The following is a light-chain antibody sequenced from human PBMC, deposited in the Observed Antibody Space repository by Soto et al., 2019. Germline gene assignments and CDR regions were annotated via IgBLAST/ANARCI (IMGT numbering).Light chain of an antibody. J-gene: IGLJ3*02. CDR1: SSAVGAYKY. CDR2: EVT. CDR3: TSYVGNDIWV. Sequence: QSVLTQPPSASGSAGQSVTIYCTGTSSAVGAYKYVSWYQQYPGKAPKLMIYEVTQRPSGVPDRFSGSKSGNTASLTVSGRQAEDEPDYYCTSYVGNDIWVFGGGTKLTVL. V-gene: IGLV2-8*01.